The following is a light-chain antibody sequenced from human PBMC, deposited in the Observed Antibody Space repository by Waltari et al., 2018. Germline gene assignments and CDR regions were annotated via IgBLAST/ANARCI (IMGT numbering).Light chain of an antibody. V-gene: IGLV2-14*01. CDR1: SSDVGGYNY. CDR2: EVS. J-gene: IGLJ3*02. Sequence: QSALTQPASVSGSPGQSITISCTGTSSDVGGYNYVSWYQQHPGKAPKPMIYEVSNRPSGVSNRFSGSKSGNTAPLTISGLQAEDEADYYCSSYTSSSTLVFGGGTKLTVL. CDR3: SSYTSSSTLV.